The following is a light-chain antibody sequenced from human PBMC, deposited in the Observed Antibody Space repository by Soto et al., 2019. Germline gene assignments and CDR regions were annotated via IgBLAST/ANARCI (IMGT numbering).Light chain of an antibody. Sequence: EIVMTQSPATLSGSPGERATLSCRASQSVSSNLAWYQQKPGQAPRLLIYGASTRATGIPARFSGSGSGTEFTLTISSLQSEDFAVYYCQQYNNWPPTFGQGTKVEIK. CDR3: QQYNNWPPT. J-gene: IGKJ1*01. V-gene: IGKV3-15*01. CDR2: GAS. CDR1: QSVSSN.